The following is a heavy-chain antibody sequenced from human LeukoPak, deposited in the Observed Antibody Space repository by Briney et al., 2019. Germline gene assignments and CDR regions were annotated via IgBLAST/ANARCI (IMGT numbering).Heavy chain of an antibody. CDR1: GGSISSYY. V-gene: IGHV4-59*01. D-gene: IGHD3-22*01. Sequence: SETLSLTCTVSGGSISSYYWSWIRQPPGKGLEWIGYIYYSGSTNYNPSLKSRVTISVDTSKNQFSLKLSSVTAADTAVYYCARDETYYYDSSGYYYGGWFDPWGQGTLVTVSS. J-gene: IGHJ5*02. CDR3: ARDETYYYDSSGYYYGGWFDP. CDR2: IYYSGST.